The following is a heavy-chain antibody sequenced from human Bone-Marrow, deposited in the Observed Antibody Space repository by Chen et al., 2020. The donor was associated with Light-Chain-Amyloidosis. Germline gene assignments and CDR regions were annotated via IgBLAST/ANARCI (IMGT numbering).Heavy chain of an antibody. CDR3: ARRRDGYNFDY. J-gene: IGHJ4*02. CDR1: GYTFPNYW. CDR2: LYPDDSDD. Sequence: EVQLEQSGPEVKKPGESLKISCKGSGYTFPNYWIGWVRQMPVKGLEWMGVLYPDDSDDRYSPSVDGQVTISANKPITTVYLRWRGLKASDSAMYYCARRRDGYNFDYWGQGTLVTVSS. V-gene: IGHV5-51*01. D-gene: IGHD5-12*01.